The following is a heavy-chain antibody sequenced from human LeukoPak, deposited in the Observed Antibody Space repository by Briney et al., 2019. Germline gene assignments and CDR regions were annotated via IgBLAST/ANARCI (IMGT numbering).Heavy chain of an antibody. J-gene: IGHJ4*02. CDR3: ASRLGITRVDY. CDR2: INPNSGGT. V-gene: IGHV1-2*02. CDR1: GYTFTGYY. D-gene: IGHD7-27*01. Sequence: GASVKVSCKASGYTFTGYYIHWVRQAPGQGLEWMGWINPNSGGTNYAQKFQGRVTMTRDTSIGTAYMELNRLRSDDTAVYYCASRLGITRVDYWGQGTLVTVSS.